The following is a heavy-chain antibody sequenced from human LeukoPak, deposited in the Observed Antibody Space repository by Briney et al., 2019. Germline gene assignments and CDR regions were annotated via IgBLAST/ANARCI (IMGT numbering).Heavy chain of an antibody. Sequence: SETLSLTCAVSGGSISSGGYSWSWIRQPPGKGLEWIGYIYYSGSTYYNPSLKSRVTISVDTSKNQFSLKLSSVTAADTAVYYCAREEVVAAPSPFDYWGQGTLVTVSS. CDR2: IYYSGST. J-gene: IGHJ4*02. CDR1: GGSISSGGYS. D-gene: IGHD2-15*01. V-gene: IGHV4-30-4*07. CDR3: AREEVVAAPSPFDY.